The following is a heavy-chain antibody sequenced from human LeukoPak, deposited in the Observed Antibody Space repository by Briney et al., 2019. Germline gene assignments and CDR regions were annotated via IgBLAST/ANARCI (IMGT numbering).Heavy chain of an antibody. CDR2: ISSRSGYI. V-gene: IGHV3-21*04. D-gene: IGHD4-23*01. Sequence: TGGSLRLSCAASGFTFTTYTMNWVRQAPGKGLEWVSSISSRSGYIYYADSVKGRFTISRDNAKNSLSLQMNSLRAEDTAVYYCARDYGPDGGNSLGYFDFWGQGTLVTVSA. CDR1: GFTFTTYT. CDR3: ARDYGPDGGNSLGYFDF. J-gene: IGHJ4*02.